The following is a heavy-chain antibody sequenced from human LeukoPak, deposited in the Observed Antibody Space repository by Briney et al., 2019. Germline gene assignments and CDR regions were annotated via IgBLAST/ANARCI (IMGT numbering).Heavy chain of an antibody. CDR3: ARHRVEGYSGYDSFDY. J-gene: IGHJ4*02. D-gene: IGHD5-12*01. CDR2: IYTSGST. Sequence: SQTLSLTCTVSGGSISSGSYYWSWIRQPAGKGLEWIGRIYTSGSTNYNPSLKSRVTISVDTSKNQFSLKLSSVTAADTAVYYCARHRVEGYSGYDSFDYWGQGTLVTVSS. CDR1: GGSISSGSYY. V-gene: IGHV4-61*02.